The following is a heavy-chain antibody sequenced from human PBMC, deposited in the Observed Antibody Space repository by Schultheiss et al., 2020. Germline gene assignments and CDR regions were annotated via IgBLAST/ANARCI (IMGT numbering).Heavy chain of an antibody. Sequence: SETLSLTCTVSGGSVSSDFYYWSWIRQPPGNGLEWIGYISYSGNTNYNPSLKSRVTISVDTSKNQFSLKLTSVTAADTAVYYCASDTGYSTGWSFDYWGQGTLVTVS. CDR2: ISYSGNT. CDR3: ASDTGYSTGWSFDY. CDR1: GGSVSSDFYY. D-gene: IGHD6-19*01. J-gene: IGHJ4*02. V-gene: IGHV4-61*01.